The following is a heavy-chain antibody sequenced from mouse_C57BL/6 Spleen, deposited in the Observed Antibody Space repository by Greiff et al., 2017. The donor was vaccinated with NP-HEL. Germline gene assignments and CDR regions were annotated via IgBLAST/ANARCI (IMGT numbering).Heavy chain of an antibody. D-gene: IGHD1-2*01. CDR3: ARFGITTAYYFDY. CDR2: ISSGSSTI. J-gene: IGHJ2*01. Sequence: EVKLQESGGGLVKPGGSLKLSCAASGFTFSDYGKHWVRQAPEKGLEWVAYISSGSSTIYYADTVKGRFTISRDNAKNTLFLQMTSLRSEDTAMYYCARFGITTAYYFDYWGQGTTLTVSS. CDR1: GFTFSDYG. V-gene: IGHV5-17*01.